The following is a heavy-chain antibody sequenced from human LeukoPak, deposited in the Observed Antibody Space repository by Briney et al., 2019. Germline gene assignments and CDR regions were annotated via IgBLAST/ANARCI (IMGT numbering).Heavy chain of an antibody. CDR3: AREWIQLWYGYGDAFDI. V-gene: IGHV3-74*01. D-gene: IGHD5-18*01. J-gene: IGHJ3*02. Sequence: GGSLRPSCAASGFTFTTYWMHWVRQVPGKGLVWVARIKGDGSSTRHADSMKGRFTISRDNSNNTVYLQMNSLRAEDTAVYYCAREWIQLWYGYGDAFDIWGQGTMVTVSS. CDR1: GFTFTTYW. CDR2: IKGDGSST.